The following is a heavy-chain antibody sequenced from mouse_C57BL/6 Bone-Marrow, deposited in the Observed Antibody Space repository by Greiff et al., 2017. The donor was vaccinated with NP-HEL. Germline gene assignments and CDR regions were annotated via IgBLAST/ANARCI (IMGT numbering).Heavy chain of an antibody. CDR2: IYPRSGNT. D-gene: IGHD1-2*01. CDR1: GYTFTSYG. V-gene: IGHV1-81*01. J-gene: IGHJ3*01. CDR3: ARVYGRRFAY. Sequence: VQLQQSGAELARPGASVKLSCKASGYTFTSYGISWVKQRTGQGLEWIGEIYPRSGNTYYNEKFKGKATLTADKSSSTAYMELRSLTSEDSAVYFCARVYGRRFAYWGQGTLVTVSA.